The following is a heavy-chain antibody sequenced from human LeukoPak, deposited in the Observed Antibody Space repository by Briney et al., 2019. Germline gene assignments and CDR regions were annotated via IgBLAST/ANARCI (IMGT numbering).Heavy chain of an antibody. Sequence: SQTLSLTCAVSGDSVSSKNGAWNWIRQSPSKGLEWLGRTYYRSKWYNDYAESMEGRMTISQDTSKNQYSLHLNSVTPDDTAVYYCARDLGTTGWHTFDYWGQGTLVTVSS. D-gene: IGHD6-19*01. CDR1: GDSVSSKNGA. J-gene: IGHJ4*02. V-gene: IGHV6-1*01. CDR2: TYYRSKWYN. CDR3: ARDLGTTGWHTFDY.